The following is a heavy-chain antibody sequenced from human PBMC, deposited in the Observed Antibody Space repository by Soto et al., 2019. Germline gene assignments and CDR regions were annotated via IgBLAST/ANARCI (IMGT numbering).Heavy chain of an antibody. D-gene: IGHD3-22*01. J-gene: IGHJ3*02. CDR3: ASSDNMIDARWAFDI. Sequence: ASVKVSCKASGYTFTGYYMHWVRQAPGQGLEWMGWINPNSGGTNYAQKFQGRVTMTRDTSISTAYMELSRLRSDDTAVYYCASSDNMIDARWAFDIWGQGTMVTV. CDR1: GYTFTGYY. V-gene: IGHV1-2*02. CDR2: INPNSGGT.